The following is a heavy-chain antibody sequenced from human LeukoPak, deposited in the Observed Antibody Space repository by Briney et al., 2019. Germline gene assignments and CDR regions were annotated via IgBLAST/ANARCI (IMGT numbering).Heavy chain of an antibody. CDR1: GFTVSGNY. D-gene: IGHD3-16*01. J-gene: IGHJ4*02. CDR2: IYSSDNT. V-gene: IGHV3-66*02. CDR3: AGRRVLDASFDY. Sequence: GGSLRLSCAASGFTVSGNYMSWVRQAPGKGLEWVSVIYSSDNTYYIDSVKGRFTISKDNSKNTMYLQMNSLRAEDTAVYYCAGRRVLDASFDYWGQGTLVTVSS.